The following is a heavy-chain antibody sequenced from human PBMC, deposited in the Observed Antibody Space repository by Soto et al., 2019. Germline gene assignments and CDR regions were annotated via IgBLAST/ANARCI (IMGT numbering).Heavy chain of an antibody. CDR1: GYTFTSYA. J-gene: IGHJ4*02. CDR2: INAGNGNT. CDR3: ASSFTVPATIAY. Sequence: ASVKVSCKASGYTFTSYAMHWVRQAPGQRLEWMGWINAGNGNTKYSQKFQGRVTITRDTSASTAYMELNSLISEYTAVYYCASSFTVPATIAYWGQGTLVTVSS. D-gene: IGHD2-2*02. V-gene: IGHV1-3*01.